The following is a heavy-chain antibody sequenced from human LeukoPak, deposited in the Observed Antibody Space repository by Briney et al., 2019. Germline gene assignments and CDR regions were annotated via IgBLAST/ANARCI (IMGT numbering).Heavy chain of an antibody. Sequence: GGSLRLSCAASGFTFSSHAMTWVRQAPGKGLEWVSVMSSSGGTTNYADSVRGRFPISRDNSKNTLYLQMNSLRAEDTAVYYCAKKIAAAPTTYSDFWGQGTLVTVSS. CDR1: GFTFSSHA. J-gene: IGHJ4*02. V-gene: IGHV3-23*01. CDR3: AKKIAAAPTTYSDF. CDR2: MSSSGGTT. D-gene: IGHD6-13*01.